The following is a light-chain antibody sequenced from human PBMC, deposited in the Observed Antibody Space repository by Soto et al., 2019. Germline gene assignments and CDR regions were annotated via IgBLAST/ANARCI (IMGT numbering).Light chain of an antibody. Sequence: IVVTQSPDTLSVSPGERATLSCRASQSIRSHYLAWYQQKPGQAPRLLISGAHNRAPGIPDRFSGSESGTDFTLRISRLEPEDFAVYYCQQYGSSVTFDQGTKVDIK. V-gene: IGKV3-20*01. CDR1: QSIRSHY. J-gene: IGKJ1*01. CDR2: GAH. CDR3: QQYGSSVT.